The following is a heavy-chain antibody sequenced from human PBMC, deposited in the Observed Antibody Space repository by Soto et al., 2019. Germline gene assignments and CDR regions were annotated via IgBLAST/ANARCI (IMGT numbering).Heavy chain of an antibody. J-gene: IGHJ6*02. Sequence: QVQVVESGGGVVQPGRSLRLSCAASGFTFSSYTMYWVRQGPGKGLEGVAVIWHDGSNKYYVDSVKGRFTISRDNSKNTLNMQRNSLRAEDTAVYYCAREDWNDGHYCGMGVWGQGTTVTVSS. CDR2: IWHDGSNK. CDR1: GFTFSSYT. D-gene: IGHD1-1*01. V-gene: IGHV3-33*01. CDR3: AREDWNDGHYCGMGV.